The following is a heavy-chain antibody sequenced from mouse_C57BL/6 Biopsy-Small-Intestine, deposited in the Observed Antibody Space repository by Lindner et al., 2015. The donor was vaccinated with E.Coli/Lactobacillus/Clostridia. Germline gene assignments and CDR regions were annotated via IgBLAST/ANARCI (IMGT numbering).Heavy chain of an antibody. V-gene: IGHV1-9*01. Sequence: VQLQESGTELVMPGASVKLSCKATGYTFTGYWIDWVKQRPGHGLEWIGEILPGSDDTNFNEKFKGKASFTAVTSSNTAYMQLSSLTSEDSAVYFCARGDSFAYWGQGTLVTVSA. D-gene: IGHD2-13*01. CDR2: ILPGSDDT. J-gene: IGHJ3*01. CDR3: ARGDSFAY. CDR1: GYTFTGYW.